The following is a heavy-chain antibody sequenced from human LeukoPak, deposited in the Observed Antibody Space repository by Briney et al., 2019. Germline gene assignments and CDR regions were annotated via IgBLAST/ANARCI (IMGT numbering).Heavy chain of an antibody. D-gene: IGHD3-10*01. V-gene: IGHV1-2*06. CDR2: INPNSGGT. CDR3: ARADYYGSGSYNY. J-gene: IGHJ4*02. Sequence: ASVKVSCKASGYTFTGYYMRWVRQAPGQGLEWMGRINPNSGGTNYAQKFQGRVTMTRDTSISTAYMELSRLRSDDTAVYYCARADYYGSGSYNYWGQGTLVTVSS. CDR1: GYTFTGYY.